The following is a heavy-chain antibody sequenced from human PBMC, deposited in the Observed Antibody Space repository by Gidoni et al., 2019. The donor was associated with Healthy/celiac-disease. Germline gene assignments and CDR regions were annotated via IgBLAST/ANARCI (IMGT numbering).Heavy chain of an antibody. V-gene: IGHV1-8*01. D-gene: IGHD2-21*02. J-gene: IGHJ6*02. Sequence: QVQLVQSGAEVKKPGASVKVSCKASGYTFTSYDINWVRQATGQGLEWMGWMNPNSGNTGYAQKFQGRVTMTRNTSISTAYMELSSLRSEDTAVYYCARAPPLLLFINYYGMDVWGQGTTVTVSS. CDR3: ARAPPLLLFINYYGMDV. CDR2: MNPNSGNT. CDR1: GYTFTSYD.